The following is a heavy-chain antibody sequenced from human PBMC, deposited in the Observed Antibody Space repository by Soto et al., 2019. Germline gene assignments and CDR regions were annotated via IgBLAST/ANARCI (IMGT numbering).Heavy chain of an antibody. Sequence: SETLSLTCAVYGGSFSGYYWSWIRQPPGKGLEWIGEINHSGSTNYNPSLKSRVTISVDTSKNQFSLKLSSVTAADTAVYYCARGGVESGLRYFDYWGQGTLVTVSS. CDR3: ARGGVESGLRYFDY. D-gene: IGHD4-17*01. CDR2: INHSGST. CDR1: GGSFSGYY. V-gene: IGHV4-34*01. J-gene: IGHJ4*02.